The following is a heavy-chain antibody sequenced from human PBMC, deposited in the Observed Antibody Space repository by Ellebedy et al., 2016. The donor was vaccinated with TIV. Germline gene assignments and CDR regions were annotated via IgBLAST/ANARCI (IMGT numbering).Heavy chain of an antibody. CDR1: GLILSDYA. CDR2: ISGSGGST. J-gene: IGHJ4*01. CDR3: ARDPLIGFGDYYFDH. Sequence: GGSLRLSXTASGLILSDYALSWVRQAPGKGLEWVAGISGSGGSTYYRDSAKGRFTISRDTSNNTLYLQMNSLRAEDTAVYYCARDPLIGFGDYYFDHWGHGTLVTVSS. D-gene: IGHD3-10*01. V-gene: IGHV3-23*01.